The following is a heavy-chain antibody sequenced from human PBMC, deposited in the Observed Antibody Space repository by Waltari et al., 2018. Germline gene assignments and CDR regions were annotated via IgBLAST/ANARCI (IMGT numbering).Heavy chain of an antibody. CDR3: AKDSDSSCYYSPPDY. J-gene: IGHJ4*02. D-gene: IGHD3-22*01. CDR2: IYSGGST. CDR1: GFTFSSYA. Sequence: EVQLLESGGGLVQPGGSLRLSCAASGFTFSSYAMSWVRQAPGKGLEWVSVIYSGGSTYYADSRKGRFTNSRDKSKDTPDLEMNRLGAEDTAGYYCAKDSDSSCYYSPPDYWGQGTLVTVSS. V-gene: IGHV3-23*03.